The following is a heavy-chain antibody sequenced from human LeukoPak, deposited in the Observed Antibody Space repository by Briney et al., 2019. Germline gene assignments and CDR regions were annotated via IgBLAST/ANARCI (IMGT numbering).Heavy chain of an antibody. V-gene: IGHV3-66*01. CDR3: ARDMGGALGRVSLDY. J-gene: IGHJ4*02. CDR2: IYSGGST. CDR1: GFTVSSNY. Sequence: PGGSLRLSCAASGFTVSSNYMSWVRQAPGKGLEWVSVIYSGGSTYYADSVKGRFTISRDNSKNTLYLQMNSLRAEDTAVYYCARDMGGALGRVSLDYWGQGTLVTVSS. D-gene: IGHD1-26*01.